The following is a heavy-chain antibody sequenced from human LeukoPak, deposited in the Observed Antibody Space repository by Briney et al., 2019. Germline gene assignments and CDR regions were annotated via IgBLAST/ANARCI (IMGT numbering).Heavy chain of an antibody. V-gene: IGHV3-7*01. CDR3: ASNWGSYPDC. D-gene: IGHD3-16*01. CDR2: IKQDGSEK. Sequence: GGSLRLSCAASGFTFSNYWMTWVRQAPGKGLEWVANIKQDGSEKYYVDSVKGRFSISRDNAKNSLYLQMNSLRAEDTALYYCASNWGSYPDCWGQGALVTVSA. CDR1: GFTFSNYW. J-gene: IGHJ4*02.